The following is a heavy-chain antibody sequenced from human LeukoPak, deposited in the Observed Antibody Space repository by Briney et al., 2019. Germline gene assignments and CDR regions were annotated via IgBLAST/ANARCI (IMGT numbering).Heavy chain of an antibody. CDR2: IRSKAYGGTT. Sequence: GGSLRLSCAASGFTFSSYAMSWVRQAPGKGLEWVGFIRSKAYGGTTEYAASVKGRFTISRDDSKSIAYLQMNSLKTEDTAVYYCTSEDRYFQHWGQGTLVTVSS. CDR1: GFTFSSYA. J-gene: IGHJ1*01. CDR3: TSEDRYFQH. V-gene: IGHV3-49*04.